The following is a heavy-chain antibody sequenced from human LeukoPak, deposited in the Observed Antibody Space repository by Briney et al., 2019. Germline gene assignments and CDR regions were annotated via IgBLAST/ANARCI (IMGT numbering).Heavy chain of an antibody. J-gene: IGHJ5*02. Sequence: SGTLSLTCTVSGGSISSHYWSWIRQPPGKGLEWIGYIYYSGSTNYNPSLKSRVTISVDTSKNQFSLKLSSVTAADTAVYYCARDLDARGWFDPWGQGTLVTVSS. V-gene: IGHV4-59*11. CDR2: IYYSGST. CDR1: GGSISSHY. CDR3: ARDLDARGWFDP.